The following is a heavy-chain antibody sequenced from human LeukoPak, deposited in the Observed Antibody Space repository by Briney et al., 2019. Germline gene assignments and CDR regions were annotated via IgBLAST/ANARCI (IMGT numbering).Heavy chain of an antibody. CDR2: IYYSGST. D-gene: IGHD6-13*01. V-gene: IGHV4-39*07. J-gene: IGHJ4*02. Sequence: PSETLSLTCTVSGGSISSYYWSWIRQPPGKGLEWIGSIYYSGSTYYNPSLKSRLTISVDTSKNQFFLKLSSVTAADTAVYYCARSIAAAGYSYYNFDYWGQGTLVTVSS. CDR3: ARSIAAAGYSYYNFDY. CDR1: GGSISSYY.